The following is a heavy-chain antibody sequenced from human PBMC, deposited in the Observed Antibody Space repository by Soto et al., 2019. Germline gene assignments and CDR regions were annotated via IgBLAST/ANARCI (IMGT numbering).Heavy chain of an antibody. CDR2: IIPISDTT. CDR1: GGTFSSYA. D-gene: IGHD3-16*01. J-gene: IGHJ6*02. Sequence: QVQLVQSGAEVKKPGSSVKVSCKASGGTFSSYAISWVRQAPGQGLEWMGGIIPISDTTNYAQKFQGRVTITVDEAPSTSHMELERPRIEGRAVYYFWESPGRNPNIKTYFYFHYGMGVWGPGNKVNVPS. CDR3: WESPGRNPNIKTYFYFHYGMGV. V-gene: IGHV1-69*01.